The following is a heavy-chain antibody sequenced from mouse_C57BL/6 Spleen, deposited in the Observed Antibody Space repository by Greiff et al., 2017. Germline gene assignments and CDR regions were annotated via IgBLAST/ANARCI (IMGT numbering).Heavy chain of an antibody. J-gene: IGHJ3*01. CDR2: ISYDGSN. V-gene: IGHV3-6*01. CDR3: ARDWPAWFAY. Sequence: EVQLVESGPGLVKPSQSLSLTCSVTGYSITSGYYWNWIRQFPGNKLEWMGYISYDGSNNYNPSLKNRISITRDTSKNQFFLKLNSVTTEDTATYYCARDWPAWFAYWGQGTLVTVSA. CDR1: GYSITSGYY.